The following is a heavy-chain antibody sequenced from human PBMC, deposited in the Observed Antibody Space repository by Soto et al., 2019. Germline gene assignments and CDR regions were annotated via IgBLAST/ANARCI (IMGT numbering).Heavy chain of an antibody. V-gene: IGHV4-34*01. CDR1: VGSFSGYY. CDR3: ARCTTGIDAFHI. J-gene: IGHJ3*02. CDR2: INHSGST. D-gene: IGHD7-27*01. Sequence: PSETLSLTCAVYVGSFSGYYWSCIRHPPGKWLEWIGEINHSGSTNYNPSLKSRVTISVDTSKNQFSLKLSSVTAADTAVYYCARCTTGIDAFHIWGQGTMVNVS.